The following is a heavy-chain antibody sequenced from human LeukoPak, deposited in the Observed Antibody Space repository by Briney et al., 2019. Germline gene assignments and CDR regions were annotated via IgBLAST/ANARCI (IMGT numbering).Heavy chain of an antibody. V-gene: IGHV3-23*01. D-gene: IGHD3-9*01. J-gene: IGHJ4*02. Sequence: PGGSLRLSCAASGFTFSSYAMSWVRQAPGKGLEWVSAISGSGGSTYYADSVKGRFTISRDNSKNTLYLQMNSLRAEDTAVYYCARRNILTGYQECWGQGTLVTVSS. CDR2: ISGSGGST. CDR1: GFTFSSYA. CDR3: ARRNILTGYQEC.